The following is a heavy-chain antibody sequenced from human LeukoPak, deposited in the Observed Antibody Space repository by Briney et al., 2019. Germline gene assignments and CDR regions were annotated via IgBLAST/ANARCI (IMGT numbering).Heavy chain of an antibody. V-gene: IGHV1-2*02. CDR2: INPNSGGT. D-gene: IGHD6-13*01. Sequence: ASVKVSCKASGYTFTGYYMHWVRQAPGQGLEWMGWINPNSGGTNYAQKFQGRVTMTRDTSISTAYMELSRLRSDDTAVYYCARHFTESSSRHYFDYWGQGTLVTVSS. CDR1: GYTFTGYY. J-gene: IGHJ4*02. CDR3: ARHFTESSSRHYFDY.